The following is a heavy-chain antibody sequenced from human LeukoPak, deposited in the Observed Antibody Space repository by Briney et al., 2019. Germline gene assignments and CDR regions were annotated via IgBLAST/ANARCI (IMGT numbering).Heavy chain of an antibody. CDR2: ISYDGSDK. V-gene: IGHV3-30-3*01. J-gene: IGHJ5*02. CDR3: ARGGGPPSHYNWFDP. CDR1: GFAFSSYA. D-gene: IGHD3-16*01. Sequence: GRSLRLSCAASGFAFSSYAMQWVRQAPGKGLEWVAVISYDGSDKYYADSVEGRFTISRDNSKNTLYLQMNSLRAEDTAVYYCARGGGPPSHYNWFDPWGQGTLVTVSS.